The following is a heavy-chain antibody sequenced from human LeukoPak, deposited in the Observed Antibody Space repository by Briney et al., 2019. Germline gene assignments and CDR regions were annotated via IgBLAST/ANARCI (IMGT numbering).Heavy chain of an antibody. CDR1: GGSFSGYY. CDR3: ARDHNY. CDR2: INHSGST. Sequence: PSETLSLTCAVYGGSFSGYYWSWIRQPPGKGLEWIGEINHSGSTNYNPSLKSRVTISIDTSKNQFSLKLSSVTAADTAVYYCARDHNYWGQGTLVTVSS. J-gene: IGHJ4*02. V-gene: IGHV4-34*01.